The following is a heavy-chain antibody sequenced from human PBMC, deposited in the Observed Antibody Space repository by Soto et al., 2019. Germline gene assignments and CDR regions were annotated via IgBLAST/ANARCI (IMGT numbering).Heavy chain of an antibody. J-gene: IGHJ1*01. CDR2: IYYSGST. Sequence: SETLSLTCTVSGGSISSGGYYWSWIRQHPGKGLEWIGYIYYSGSTYYNPSLKSRVTISVDTSKNQFSLKLSSVTAADTAVYYCARDAAPEYFQHWGQGTLVTVS. CDR3: ARDAAPEYFQH. CDR1: GGSISSGGYY. V-gene: IGHV4-31*03.